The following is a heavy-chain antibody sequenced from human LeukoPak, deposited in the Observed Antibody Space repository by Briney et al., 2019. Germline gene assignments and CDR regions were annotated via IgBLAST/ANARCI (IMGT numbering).Heavy chain of an antibody. Sequence: SETLSLTCAVYGGSFSGYYWSWIRQPPGKGLEWIGEINHSGSTNYNPSLKSRVTISVDTSKNQFSLKLSSVTAADTAVYYCARDHIVVVPGTGAYYYYYYGMDVWGQGTTVTVSS. V-gene: IGHV4-34*01. CDR2: INHSGST. D-gene: IGHD2-2*01. CDR3: ARDHIVVVPGTGAYYYYYYGMDV. J-gene: IGHJ6*02. CDR1: GGSFSGYY.